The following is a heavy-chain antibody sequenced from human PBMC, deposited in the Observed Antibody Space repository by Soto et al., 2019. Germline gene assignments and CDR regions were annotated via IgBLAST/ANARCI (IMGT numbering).Heavy chain of an antibody. J-gene: IGHJ6*02. CDR1: GGSITSSDYC. V-gene: IGHV4-39*01. D-gene: IGHD6-19*01. CDR2: IYYSGNT. CDR3: ARRVDSSGWYYYYYGMDV. Sequence: SETLSLTCTVSGGSITSSDYCCVWIRQPPWSGLEWIGSIYYSGNTYYNPSLKSRVTISVDTSKNQFSLKLSSVTAADTAVYYCARRVDSSGWYYYYYGMDVWGQGTTVTVSS.